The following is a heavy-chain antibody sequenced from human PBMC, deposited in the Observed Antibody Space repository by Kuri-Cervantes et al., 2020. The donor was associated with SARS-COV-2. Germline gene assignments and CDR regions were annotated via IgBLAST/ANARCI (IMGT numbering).Heavy chain of an antibody. Sequence: GGSLRLSCAASGFTVSSNYMSWVRQAPGKGLEWVSYISSSSSTIYYADSVKGRFTISRDNAKNSLYLQMNSLRDEDTAVYYCATLERPCSSSSPVAGAIGYYYYGMDVWGQGTTVTVSS. CDR1: GFTVSSNY. V-gene: IGHV3-48*02. CDR2: ISSSSSTI. CDR3: ATLERPCSSSSPVAGAIGYYYYGMDV. D-gene: IGHD6-6*01. J-gene: IGHJ6*02.